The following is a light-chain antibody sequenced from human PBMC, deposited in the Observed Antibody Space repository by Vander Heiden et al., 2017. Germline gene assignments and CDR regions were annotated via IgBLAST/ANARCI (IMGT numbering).Light chain of an antibody. Sequence: QSALTQPASVAGSPGQSITISGTGTSSDVGGYDYVSCHQQHPGTPPILMIYDVSNRPSGVSNRFSGSKSGNTASLTISGLQAEDDADYYCSSYTSSSTLVFGGGTKLTVL. CDR2: DVS. J-gene: IGLJ2*01. CDR1: SSDVGGYDY. V-gene: IGLV2-14*01. CDR3: SSYTSSSTLV.